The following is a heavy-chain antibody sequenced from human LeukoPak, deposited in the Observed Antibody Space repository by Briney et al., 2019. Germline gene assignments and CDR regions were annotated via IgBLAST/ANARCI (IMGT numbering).Heavy chain of an antibody. CDR1: GYTFTNYY. J-gene: IGHJ4*02. V-gene: IGHV1-46*01. D-gene: IGHD6-19*01. Sequence: ASVNVSCKASGYTFTNYYIHWVRQALGQGLEGMGVINPSDDSTTYAQKFQGRVTLTRDTSTSSVYMEVSSLRSEDTAVYYCARIRAVAGGRGFDYWGQGTLVTVSS. CDR3: ARIRAVAGGRGFDY. CDR2: INPSDDST.